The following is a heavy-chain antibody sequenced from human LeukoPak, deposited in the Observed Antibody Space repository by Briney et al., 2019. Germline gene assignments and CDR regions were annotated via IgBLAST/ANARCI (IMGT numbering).Heavy chain of an antibody. CDR1: GYTFTGYY. V-gene: IGHV1-18*04. CDR3: ARGGRKYYYDSSGYDAFDI. J-gene: IGHJ3*02. Sequence: ASVKVSCKASGYTFTGYYMHWVRQAPGQGLEWMGWISPYNGNTNYAQKLQGRVTMTTDTSTSTAYMELRSLRSDDTAVYYCARGGRKYYYDSSGYDAFDIWGQGTMVTVSS. D-gene: IGHD3-22*01. CDR2: ISPYNGNT.